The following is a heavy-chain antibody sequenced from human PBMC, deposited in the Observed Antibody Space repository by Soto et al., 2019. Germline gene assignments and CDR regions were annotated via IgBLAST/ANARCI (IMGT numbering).Heavy chain of an antibody. Sequence: QVQLQESGPGLVKPSGTLSLTCAVSGGSISSSNWWSWVRQPPGKGLEWIGEIYHSGSTNYNPSLKGRVTNSVDKSKDQFSLKLSSVTAADTAVYYCARGSGLDAFDIWGQGTMVTVSS. CDR1: GGSISSSNW. CDR3: ARGSGLDAFDI. V-gene: IGHV4-4*02. CDR2: IYHSGST. J-gene: IGHJ3*02.